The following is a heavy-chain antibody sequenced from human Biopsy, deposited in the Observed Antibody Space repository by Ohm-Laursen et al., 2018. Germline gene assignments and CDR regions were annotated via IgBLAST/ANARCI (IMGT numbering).Heavy chain of an antibody. CDR1: GGSFTGHY. J-gene: IGHJ4*02. CDR3: ARGSNDFGGLYFPR. Sequence: SQTLSLTCTVSGGSFTGHYWSWIRQPPGKGLEWIGHISYAGYTSYNASLKGRVTISVDTSRNHFSLRLSSLTAADTAVYYCARGSNDFGGLYFPRWGQGTLLTVSS. V-gene: IGHV4-59*11. D-gene: IGHD4-23*01. CDR2: ISYAGYT.